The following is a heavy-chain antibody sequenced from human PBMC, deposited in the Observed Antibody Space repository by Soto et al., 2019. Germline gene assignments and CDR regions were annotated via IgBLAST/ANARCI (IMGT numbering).Heavy chain of an antibody. J-gene: IGHJ5*02. V-gene: IGHV4-4*07. D-gene: IGHD1-1*01. CDR2: IYATGTT. CDR3: VRDGTKTLRDWFDP. Sequence: QVQLQESGPGLVKPSETLSLTCTVSGASISGYYWSWIRKSAGKGLEWIGRIYATGTTDYNPSVKSRVIMSVDTSKKQFSLRLRSVSAADTAVYYCVRDGTKTLRDWFDPWGQGISVTVSS. CDR1: GASISGYY.